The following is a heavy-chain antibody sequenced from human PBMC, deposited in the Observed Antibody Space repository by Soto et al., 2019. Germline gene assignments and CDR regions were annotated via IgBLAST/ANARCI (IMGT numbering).Heavy chain of an antibody. J-gene: IGHJ4*02. CDR3: ASKSPQASGSTLDY. CDR2: IYYSGST. Sequence: QVQLQESGPGLVKPSQTLSLTCTVSGCSISSGGYYWSWIRQHPGKGLEWIGYIYYSGSTYYNPYLKSRVKLSVDTSKNQFSLKLSSVTAADTAVYYCASKSPQASGSTLDYWGQGTLVTVSS. D-gene: IGHD3-22*01. CDR1: GCSISSGGYY. V-gene: IGHV4-31*03.